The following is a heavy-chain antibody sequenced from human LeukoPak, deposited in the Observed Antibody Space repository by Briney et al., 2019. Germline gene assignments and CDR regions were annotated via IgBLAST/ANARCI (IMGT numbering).Heavy chain of an antibody. Sequence: GGSLRLSCAASGFTFSSYWMSWVRQAPGKGLEWVANIKQDGSEKYYVDSVKGRFTISRDNAKNSLYLQMNSLRAEDTAVYYCARPITAQGGGDGYYWGQGTLVTVSS. CDR3: ARPITAQGGGDGYY. V-gene: IGHV3-7*01. CDR1: GFTFSSYW. CDR2: IKQDGSEK. J-gene: IGHJ4*02. D-gene: IGHD3-16*01.